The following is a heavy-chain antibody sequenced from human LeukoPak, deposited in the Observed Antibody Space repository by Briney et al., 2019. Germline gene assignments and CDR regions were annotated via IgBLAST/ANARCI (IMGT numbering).Heavy chain of an antibody. J-gene: IGHJ4*02. CDR2: INHSGST. CDR1: GGSFSGYS. D-gene: IGHD5-12*01. V-gene: IGHV4-34*01. Sequence: SETLSLTCAVYGGSFSGYSWSWIRQPPGKGLEWIGEINHSGSTNYTPSLKSRVTISINTSKNQFSLKLSSVTAADTAVYYCARRNGQDIVATFRRRYYFDYWGQGTLVTVSS. CDR3: ARRNGQDIVATFRRRYYFDY.